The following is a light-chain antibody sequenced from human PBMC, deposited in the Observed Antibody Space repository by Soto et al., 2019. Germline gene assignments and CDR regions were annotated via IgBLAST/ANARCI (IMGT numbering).Light chain of an antibody. CDR3: QQYGTSPIT. Sequence: EMVLTQSAGTLYLSPGERVTLSCRASQSVRSNYLAWYQQKPGQAPRLLIYGASRRATGIPDRFSGSGSGTDFTLTINRLDPEDFAVYFCQQYGTSPITFGQGTRLDIK. CDR1: QSVRSNY. V-gene: IGKV3-20*01. CDR2: GAS. J-gene: IGKJ5*01.